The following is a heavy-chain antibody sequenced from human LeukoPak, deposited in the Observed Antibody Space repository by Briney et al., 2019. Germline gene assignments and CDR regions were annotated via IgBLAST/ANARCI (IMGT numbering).Heavy chain of an antibody. CDR1: GYSFTSYW. Sequence: GESLKIFCKGSGYSFTSYWIGWVRQMPGKGLEWMGIIYPGYSDTRYSPSFQGQVTISADKSISTAYLQRSSLKASDTALYFCARRDIASYALDYWGQGTLVTVSS. J-gene: IGHJ4*02. D-gene: IGHD5-12*01. CDR2: IYPGYSDT. CDR3: ARRDIASYALDY. V-gene: IGHV5-51*01.